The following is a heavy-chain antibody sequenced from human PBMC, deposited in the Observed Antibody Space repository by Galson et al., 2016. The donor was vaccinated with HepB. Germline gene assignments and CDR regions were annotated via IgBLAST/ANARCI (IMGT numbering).Heavy chain of an antibody. J-gene: IGHJ6*04. D-gene: IGHD4-17*01. CDR1: GFTFSNYT. V-gene: IGHV3-30*04. CDR3: AKEDYGDHDLYFYGLDV. Sequence: SLRLSCAASGFTFSNYTMHWVRQAPGKGLEWVAVISYDGSNKYYADSVKGRFTNSRDNSNKTLYLQMNSLRTEDTSVYYCAKEDYGDHDLYFYGLDVWGKGTTVTVSS. CDR2: ISYDGSNK.